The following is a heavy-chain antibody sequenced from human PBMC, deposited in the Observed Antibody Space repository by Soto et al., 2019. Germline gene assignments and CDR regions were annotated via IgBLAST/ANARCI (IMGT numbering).Heavy chain of an antibody. CDR2: ISYDGSNK. V-gene: IGHV3-30-3*01. CDR1: GFTFSRYA. Sequence: PGGSLRLSCAASGFTFSRYAIHWVRQAPGKGLEWVAVISYDGSNKYYAVSVKGRFIISRDNSKNSLYLQMNSLRAEDTAVYYCAPWFGAFDYWGQGTLVTVSS. J-gene: IGHJ4*02. CDR3: APWFGAFDY. D-gene: IGHD3-10*01.